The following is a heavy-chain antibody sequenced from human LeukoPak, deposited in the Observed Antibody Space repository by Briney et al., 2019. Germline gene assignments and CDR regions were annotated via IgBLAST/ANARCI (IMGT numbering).Heavy chain of an antibody. CDR2: ISWDGGST. CDR3: AELGITMIGGV. J-gene: IGHJ6*04. D-gene: IGHD3-10*02. V-gene: IGHV3-43D*03. CDR1: GFTFDDYA. Sequence: GGSLRLSCAASGFTFDDYAMHWVRQAPGKGLEWVSLISWDGGSTYYADSVKGRFTISRDNSKNSLYLQMNSLRAEDTAVYYCAELGITMIGGVWGKGTTVTVSS.